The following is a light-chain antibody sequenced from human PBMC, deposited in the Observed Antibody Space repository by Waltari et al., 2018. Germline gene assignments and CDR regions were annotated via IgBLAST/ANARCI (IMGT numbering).Light chain of an antibody. J-gene: IGLJ1*01. CDR2: DVN. CDR3: SSYTTGSTRYV. V-gene: IGLV2-14*03. CDR1: SSDIGAYNF. Sequence: QSALTQPASVSGSPGPSITISCPGTSSDIGAYNFVSWYQKPPGKAPKVMIYDVNNRPSGVSSRFSGSNSCNTAALTIAGLQAEDEADYYCSSYTTGSTRYVFGSGTKVTVL.